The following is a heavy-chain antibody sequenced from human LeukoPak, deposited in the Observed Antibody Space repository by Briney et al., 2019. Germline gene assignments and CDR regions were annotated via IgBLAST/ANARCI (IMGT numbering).Heavy chain of an antibody. CDR1: GGTFSSYA. V-gene: IGHV1-69*04. Sequence: GSSVKVSCKASGGTFSSYAISWVRQAPAQGLEWMGRIIPILGIANYAQKFQGRVTITADKSTSTAYMELSSLRSEDTAVYYCAREKGVGYFDYWGQGTLVTVSS. J-gene: IGHJ4*02. CDR3: AREKGVGYFDY. CDR2: IIPILGIA. D-gene: IGHD2-15*01.